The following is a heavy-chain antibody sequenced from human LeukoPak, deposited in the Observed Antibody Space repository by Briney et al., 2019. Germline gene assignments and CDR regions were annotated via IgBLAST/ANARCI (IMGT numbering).Heavy chain of an antibody. V-gene: IGHV4-39*01. CDR2: ISYVGTT. D-gene: IGHD3-9*01. CDR1: GGSITTIPYN. Sequence: PSETLSVTCTVSGGSITTIPYNWGWIRQPPGKGLEWIGTISYVGTTYYEPSLESRVTMSIDTSKNQFSLNLNSATAAGTAVYYCARHPTGYPNWFDSWGQGTLVIVSS. J-gene: IGHJ5*01. CDR3: ARHPTGYPNWFDS.